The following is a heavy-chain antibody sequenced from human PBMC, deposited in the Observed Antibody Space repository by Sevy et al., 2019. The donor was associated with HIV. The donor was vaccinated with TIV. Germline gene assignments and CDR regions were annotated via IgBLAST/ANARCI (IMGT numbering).Heavy chain of an antibody. J-gene: IGHJ4*02. D-gene: IGHD3-3*01. CDR2: IYYSGST. V-gene: IGHV4-31*03. CDR3: ARGIPRITIFGVVYFDY. Sequence: SETLSLTCTVSGGSISSGGYYWSWIRQHPGKGLEWIGYIYYSGSTYYNPSLKSRVTISVETSKNQFSRKLSSVTAADTAVYYCARGIPRITIFGVVYFDYWGKGTLVTVSS. CDR1: GGSISSGGYY.